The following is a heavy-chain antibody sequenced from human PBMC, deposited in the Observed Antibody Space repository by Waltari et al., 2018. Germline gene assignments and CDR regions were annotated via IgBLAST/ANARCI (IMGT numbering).Heavy chain of an antibody. J-gene: IGHJ4*02. CDR2: LILSGGAT. V-gene: IGHV3-23*01. CDR1: GSTFRTSA. CDR3: AKMFSGHYSFDY. D-gene: IGHD3-22*01. Sequence: EVQLLESGGGLAQPGGSLRLSCAASGSTFRTSATRSLRQAPGEGLEWVALILSGGATFYADSVKGRFTISTDKSKNTLYLQMNSLRAEDTATYYCAKMFSGHYSFDYWGQGTLVTVSS.